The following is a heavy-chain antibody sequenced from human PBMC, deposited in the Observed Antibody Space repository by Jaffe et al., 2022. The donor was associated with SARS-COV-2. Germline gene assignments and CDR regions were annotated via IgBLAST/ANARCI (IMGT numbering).Heavy chain of an antibody. CDR3: ARDRYCGSAGCTKIFDY. V-gene: IGHV1-3*01. CDR1: GYSFTSYA. CDR2: INAGNDNT. D-gene: IGHD2-15*01. J-gene: IGHJ4*02. Sequence: QVQLVQSGAEVKKPGASVKVSCKASGYSFTSYAMHWVRQAPGQRLEWMGWINAGNDNTKYSEKFQGRVSITRDSSASTAYMELSSLRSEDTAVYYCARDRYCGSAGCTKIFDYWGQGTLVTVSS.